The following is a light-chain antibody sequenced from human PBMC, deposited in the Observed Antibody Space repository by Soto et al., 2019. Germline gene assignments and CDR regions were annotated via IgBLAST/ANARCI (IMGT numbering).Light chain of an antibody. CDR2: ASS. V-gene: IGKV1-12*01. Sequence: DIQMTQSPSSVSASVGDSVTITCRASQGILSWLAWYQQKPGEAPRLLIYASSNLQSGVPSRFSGRGSGTDSTLTISSLQPEDFATYYCQRPNSFPITCGPGTRFDIK. CDR1: QGILSW. CDR3: QRPNSFPIT. J-gene: IGKJ3*01.